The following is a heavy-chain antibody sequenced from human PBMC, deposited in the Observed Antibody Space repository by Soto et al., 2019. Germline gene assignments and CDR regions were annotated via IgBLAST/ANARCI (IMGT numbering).Heavy chain of an antibody. D-gene: IGHD3-22*01. CDR2: IVVGSGNT. J-gene: IGHJ4*02. CDR1: GFTFTSSA. Sequence: QMQLVQSGPEVKKPGTSVKVSCKASGFTFTSSAVQWVRQARGQRLEWIGWIVVGSGNTNYAQKFQERVTITRDMSTSTAYMELSSLRSEDTAVYYCAETRYYYDSSGYISPIDYWGQGTLVTVSS. V-gene: IGHV1-58*01. CDR3: AETRYYYDSSGYISPIDY.